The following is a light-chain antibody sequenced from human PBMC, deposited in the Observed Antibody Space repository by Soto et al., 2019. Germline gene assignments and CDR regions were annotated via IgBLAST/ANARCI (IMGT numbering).Light chain of an antibody. Sequence: DIQMTQSPSTLSASVGDRVTITCRASQSISSWVAWYQQKPGKAPKLLIYKASSLESGVPSRFSGSGSGTEFTLTISSLQPDDFATYYCQQYNSPWFTFGPGTKVDIK. J-gene: IGKJ3*01. CDR2: KAS. CDR3: QQYNSPWFT. CDR1: QSISSW. V-gene: IGKV1-5*03.